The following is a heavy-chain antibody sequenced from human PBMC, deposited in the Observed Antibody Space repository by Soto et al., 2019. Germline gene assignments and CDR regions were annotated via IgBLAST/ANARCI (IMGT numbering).Heavy chain of an antibody. Sequence: GGSLRLSCAASGFSFSSYAMSLVRQAPGKGLEWVSAISGSGGSTYYADSVKGRFTITRDNSKNTRYLQMNSLRAEDTAVYYCAKGVVVPAAMMGYYFDYWGRGTLVTVSS. CDR3: AKGVVVPAAMMGYYFDY. V-gene: IGHV3-23*01. D-gene: IGHD2-2*01. CDR2: ISGSGGST. J-gene: IGHJ4*02. CDR1: GFSFSSYA.